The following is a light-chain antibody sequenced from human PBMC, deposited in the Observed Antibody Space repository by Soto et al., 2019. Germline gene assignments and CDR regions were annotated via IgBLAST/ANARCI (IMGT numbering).Light chain of an antibody. V-gene: IGLV2-14*03. CDR2: DVS. CDR1: SSDVGDYNH. CDR3: SSYTTSNTL. Sequence: QSALTQPASVSGSPGQSITISCTTSSSDVGDYNHVSWYQQHPGKAPKLMIYDVSHRPSGVSNRFSRSKSGNTASLTISGLQTEDEADYYCSSYTTSNTLFGGGTKLTVL. J-gene: IGLJ2*01.